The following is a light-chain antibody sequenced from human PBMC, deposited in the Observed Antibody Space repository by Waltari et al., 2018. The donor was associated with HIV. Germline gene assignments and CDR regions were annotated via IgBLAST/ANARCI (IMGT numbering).Light chain of an antibody. V-gene: IGKV4-1*01. J-gene: IGKJ4*01. CDR3: QQYYSLPTT. CDR1: RTVLYNPNSKNY. CDR2: WSS. Sequence: DIVMTQSPDSLAVSLGERVTINCRSSRTVLYNPNSKNYLAWDQQKPGKPPRVLIYWSSTRAGGVPDRFSGSGSGTDFSLTISGLQADDVALYYCQQYYSLPTTFGGGTKVEIK.